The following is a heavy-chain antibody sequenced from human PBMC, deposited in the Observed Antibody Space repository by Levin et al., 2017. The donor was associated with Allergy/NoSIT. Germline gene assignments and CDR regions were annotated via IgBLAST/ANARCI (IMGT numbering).Heavy chain of an antibody. CDR3: ARDRRMDYYDSSGDYYPFDY. CDR2: ISAYNGNT. Sequence: ASVKVSCKASGYTFTSYGISWVRQAPGQGLEWMGWISAYNGNTNYAQKLQGRVTMTTDTSTSTAYMGLRSLRSDDTAVYYCARDRRMDYYDSSGDYYPFDYWGQGTLVTVAS. J-gene: IGHJ4*02. D-gene: IGHD3-22*01. V-gene: IGHV1-18*01. CDR1: GYTFTSYG.